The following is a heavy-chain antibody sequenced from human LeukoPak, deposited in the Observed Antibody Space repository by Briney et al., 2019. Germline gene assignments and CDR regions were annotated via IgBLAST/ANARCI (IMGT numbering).Heavy chain of an antibody. CDR1: GFTFSAYA. Sequence: GGSLRLSCAASGFTFSAYAMAWVRRPPGRGLEWVSTMALSGGPTHYADAVEGRFTISRDDSKSTLYLHINNLRAEDTAVYYCARSPPLYCSGGSCYAFDIWGQGTMVTVSS. D-gene: IGHD2-15*01. CDR2: MALSGGPT. CDR3: ARSPPLYCSGGSCYAFDI. J-gene: IGHJ3*02. V-gene: IGHV3-23*01.